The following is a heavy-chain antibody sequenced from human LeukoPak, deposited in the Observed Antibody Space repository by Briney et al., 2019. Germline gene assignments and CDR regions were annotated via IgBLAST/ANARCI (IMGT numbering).Heavy chain of an antibody. CDR1: GFTFSSYE. V-gene: IGHV3-48*03. J-gene: IGHJ4*02. CDR2: ISSSGSTI. D-gene: IGHD5-18*01. Sequence: GGSLRLSCAASGFTFSSYEMNWVRQAPGKGLEWVSYISSSGSTIYYADSVKGRFTISRDNAKNSLYLQMNSLRAEDTAVYYCARGHTDTAMVFLDYWGQGTLVTVSS. CDR3: ARGHTDTAMVFLDY.